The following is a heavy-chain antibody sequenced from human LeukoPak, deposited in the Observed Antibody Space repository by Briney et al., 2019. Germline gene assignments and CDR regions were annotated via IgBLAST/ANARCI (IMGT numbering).Heavy chain of an antibody. CDR2: IIPMFGTA. D-gene: IGHD5-24*01. V-gene: IGHV1-69*05. J-gene: IGHJ5*02. Sequence: ASVKVSCKASGGTFSSYAISWVRQAPGQGLEWMGGIIPMFGTAKYAQKLQGRVTLTRDMSTSTDYLELSSLRSEDTAVYYCARDNSVRDEAWWFNPWGQGTLVTVSS. CDR1: GGTFSSYA. CDR3: ARDNSVRDEAWWFNP.